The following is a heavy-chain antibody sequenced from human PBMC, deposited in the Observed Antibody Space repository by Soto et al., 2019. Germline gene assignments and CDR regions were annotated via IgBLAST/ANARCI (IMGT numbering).Heavy chain of an antibody. CDR2: IYYSGST. J-gene: IGHJ3*02. V-gene: IGHV4-39*01. Sequence: SETLSLTCTVSGGSISSSSYYWGWIRQPPGKGLEWIGSIYYSGSTYYNPSLKSRVTISVDTSKNQFSLKLSSVTAADTAVYYCARHSFYSSSSKAFDIWGQGTMVTVSS. CDR1: GGSISSSSYY. CDR3: ARHSFYSSSSKAFDI. D-gene: IGHD6-6*01.